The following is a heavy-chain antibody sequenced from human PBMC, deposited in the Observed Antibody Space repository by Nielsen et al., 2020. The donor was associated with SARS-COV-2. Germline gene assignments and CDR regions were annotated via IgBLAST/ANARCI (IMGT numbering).Heavy chain of an antibody. J-gene: IGHJ6*03. V-gene: IGHV1-3*01. CDR3: AVQVGVSDNYMDV. CDR2: IQVGSGNT. D-gene: IGHD3-10*01. Sequence: ASVKVSCKASGYTSTNFHIHWVRQAPGQSLEWMGWIQVGSGNTKYSPKFQGRVTMTSDTSVSTAYMELTSLRSDDTAVYYCAVQVGVSDNYMDVWGKGTTVTVSS. CDR1: GYTSTNFH.